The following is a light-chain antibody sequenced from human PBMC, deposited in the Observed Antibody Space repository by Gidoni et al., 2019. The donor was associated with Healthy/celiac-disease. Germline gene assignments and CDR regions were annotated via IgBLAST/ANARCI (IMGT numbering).Light chain of an antibody. Sequence: EIALTQSPATLSLSPGERATLPCRASQSVSSYLAWYQQKPGQAPRFLIYDASTRATGIPARFSGSGSGTDFTLTISSLEPEDFAVYYCQQRSNWPERFTFGPGTKVDIK. CDR3: QQRSNWPERFT. CDR1: QSVSSY. J-gene: IGKJ3*01. V-gene: IGKV3-11*01. CDR2: DAS.